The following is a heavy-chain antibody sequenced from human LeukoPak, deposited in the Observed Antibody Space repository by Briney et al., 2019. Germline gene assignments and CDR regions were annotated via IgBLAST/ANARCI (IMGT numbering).Heavy chain of an antibody. J-gene: IGHJ4*02. CDR3: AKARGGCSSTSCYSLDF. CDR2: ISYDGSNK. Sequence: GRSLRLSCAASGFTFSSYGMHWVRQAPGKGLEWVAVISYDGSNKYYADSVKGRFTISRDNSKNTLYLQVNGLRAEDTAVCDCAKARGGCSSTSCYSLDFWGQGTLVTVSS. D-gene: IGHD2-2*01. CDR1: GFTFSSYG. V-gene: IGHV3-30*18.